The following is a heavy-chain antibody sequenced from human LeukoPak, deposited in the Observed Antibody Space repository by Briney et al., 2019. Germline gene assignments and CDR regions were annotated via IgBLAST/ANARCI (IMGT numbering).Heavy chain of an antibody. CDR3: ARSYESSDDYYGAFDI. CDR1: GFTFSNYG. V-gene: IGHV3-33*01. Sequence: PGGSLRLSCAASGFTFSNYGMHWVRQAPGKGLEWVAVIWYDGSNIHYADSAKGRFTISRDNSKNTLYLQMSGLRAEDTAIYYCARSYESSDDYYGAFDIWGQGTMVTVSS. D-gene: IGHD3-22*01. CDR2: IWYDGSNI. J-gene: IGHJ3*02.